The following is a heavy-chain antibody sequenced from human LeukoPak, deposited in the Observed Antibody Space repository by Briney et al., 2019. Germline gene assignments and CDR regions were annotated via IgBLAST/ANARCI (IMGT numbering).Heavy chain of an antibody. D-gene: IGHD3-22*01. CDR1: GYTFTSYG. V-gene: IGHV1-69*13. CDR3: ARELGYYDSSGYAHGFDP. J-gene: IGHJ5*02. Sequence: GASVKVSCKASGYTFTSYGISWVRQAPGQGLEWMGGIIPIFDTANYAQKFQGRVTITADESTSTAYMELSSLRSEDTAVYYCARELGYYDSSGYAHGFDPWGQGTLVTVSS. CDR2: IIPIFDTA.